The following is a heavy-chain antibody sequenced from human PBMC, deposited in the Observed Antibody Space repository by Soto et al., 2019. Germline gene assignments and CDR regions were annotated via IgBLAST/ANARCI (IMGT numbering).Heavy chain of an antibody. CDR3: AKIAAAGDAFDI. V-gene: IGHV3-23*01. D-gene: IGHD6-13*01. CDR2: ISGSGGST. Sequence: PGGSLRLSCAASGFAFSIYAMTWVRLVPGKGLEWVSAISGSGGSTYYADSVKGRFTISRDNSKNTLYLQMNSLRAEDTAVYYCAKIAAAGDAFDIWGQGTMVTVSS. J-gene: IGHJ3*02. CDR1: GFAFSIYA.